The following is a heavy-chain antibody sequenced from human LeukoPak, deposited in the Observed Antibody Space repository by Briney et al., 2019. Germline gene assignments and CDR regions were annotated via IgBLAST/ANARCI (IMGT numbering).Heavy chain of an antibody. CDR2: IIPILGIA. D-gene: IGHD6-19*01. Sequence: SVKVSCKASGGTFSSSAISWVRQAPGQGLEWMGRIIPILGIANYAQKFQGRVTITADKSTSTAYMELSSLRSEDTAVYYCARSAVAGEVFDYWGQGTLVTVSS. J-gene: IGHJ4*02. CDR3: ARSAVAGEVFDY. CDR1: GGTFSSSA. V-gene: IGHV1-69*04.